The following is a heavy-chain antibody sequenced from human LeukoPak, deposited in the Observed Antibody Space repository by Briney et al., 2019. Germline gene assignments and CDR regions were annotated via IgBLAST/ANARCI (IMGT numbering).Heavy chain of an antibody. J-gene: IGHJ5*02. CDR1: GFTFDDYA. V-gene: IGHV3-9*03. CDR2: ISWNSGSI. D-gene: IGHD6-13*01. CDR3: ARGSSNSFFAP. Sequence: GRSLRLSCAASGFTFDDYAMHWVRQAPGKGLEWVSGISWNSGSIGYADSVKGRFTISRDNAKNSLYLQMNSLRAEDMALYYCARGSSNSFFAPWGQGTLVTVSS.